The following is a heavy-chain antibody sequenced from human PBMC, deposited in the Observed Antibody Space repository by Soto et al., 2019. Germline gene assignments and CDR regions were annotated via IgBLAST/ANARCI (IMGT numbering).Heavy chain of an antibody. D-gene: IGHD5-18*01. CDR1: GGSFSAYY. CDR2: INQSRRT. J-gene: IGHJ4*02. Sequence: SETLSLTCAVYGGSFSAYYWSWVRQPPGKGLEWLGEINQSRRTNYNPSLKSRVAIFLDKSKNQFSLMLNSVTVAVTAVYYCARGGATPMVLTYWGQGTRVTVSS. CDR3: ARGGATPMVLTY. V-gene: IGHV4-34*01.